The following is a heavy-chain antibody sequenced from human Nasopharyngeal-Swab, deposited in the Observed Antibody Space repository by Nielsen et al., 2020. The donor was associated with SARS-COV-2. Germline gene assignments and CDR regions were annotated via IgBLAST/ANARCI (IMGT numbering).Heavy chain of an antibody. CDR2: INTNTGNP. D-gene: IGHD4-17*01. J-gene: IGHJ4*02. Sequence: GRQSPGQGLEWMGWINTNTGNPAYAPGSTGRFVFSLDTSVSTAYLQISSLKAEDTAVYYCARYGDQGPYFDYWGQGTLVTVSS. V-gene: IGHV7-4-1*02. CDR3: ARYGDQGPYFDY.